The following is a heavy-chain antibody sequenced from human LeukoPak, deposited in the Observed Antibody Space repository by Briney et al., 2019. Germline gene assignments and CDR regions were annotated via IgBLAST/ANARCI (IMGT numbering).Heavy chain of an antibody. J-gene: IGHJ4*02. Sequence: GGSLRLSCAASGFTFNNYAMSWVRQAPGKGLEWVSIVSGSGSTTYYADSVKGRSTISRDNSKNTLYLQMNSLRAEDTAVYYCAKDGGEWERYFDYWGQGTLVTVSS. D-gene: IGHD1-26*01. V-gene: IGHV3-23*01. CDR1: GFTFNNYA. CDR3: AKDGGEWERYFDY. CDR2: VSGSGSTT.